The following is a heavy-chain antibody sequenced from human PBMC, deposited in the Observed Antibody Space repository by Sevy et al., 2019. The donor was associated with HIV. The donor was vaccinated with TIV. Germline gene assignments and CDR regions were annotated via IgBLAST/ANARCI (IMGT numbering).Heavy chain of an antibody. J-gene: IGHJ6*03. V-gene: IGHV1-69*11. Sequence: SVKVSCKASGGTFSSYAISWVRQAPGQGLEWMGRIIPILGTANYSQKFQGRVTITADESTSTGYMEVSSLRSEDTAMYYCARDRRLEVTPPYYYYMDVWGKGTTVTVSS. CDR1: GGTFSSYA. D-gene: IGHD3-3*01. CDR2: IIPILGTA. CDR3: ARDRRLEVTPPYYYYMDV.